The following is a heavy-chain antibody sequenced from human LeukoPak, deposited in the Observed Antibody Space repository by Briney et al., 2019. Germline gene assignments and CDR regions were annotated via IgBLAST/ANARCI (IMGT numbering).Heavy chain of an antibody. D-gene: IGHD3-22*01. Sequence: PSETLSLTCTVSGGSISSGSYYWSWIRQPAGKGLEWIGRIYTSGSTNYNPSLKSRVTISVDTSKNQFSLKLSSVTAADTAVYYCARDQDIYDSSGTAPAFDIWGQGTMVTVYS. CDR2: IYTSGST. CDR1: GGSISSGSYY. CDR3: ARDQDIYDSSGTAPAFDI. V-gene: IGHV4-61*02. J-gene: IGHJ3*02.